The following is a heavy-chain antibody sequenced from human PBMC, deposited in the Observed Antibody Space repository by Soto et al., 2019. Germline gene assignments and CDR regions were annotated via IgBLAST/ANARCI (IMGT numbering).Heavy chain of an antibody. CDR2: INHSGST. CDR1: GGSFSGYY. J-gene: IGHJ4*02. CDR3: ASTAGILLWFGEARYYFDY. D-gene: IGHD3-10*01. Sequence: QVHLQQWGAGLLKPSETLSLTCAVYGGSFSGYYWSWIRQPPGKALEWIGEINHSGSTNYNPSLKSRVTISVDKSKNQFSLKLSSVTAADTAVYYCASTAGILLWFGEARYYFDYWGQGTLVTV. V-gene: IGHV4-34*01.